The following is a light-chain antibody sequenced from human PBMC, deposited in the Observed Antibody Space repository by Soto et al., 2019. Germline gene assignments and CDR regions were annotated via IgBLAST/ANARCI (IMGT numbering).Light chain of an antibody. Sequence: QTVVTQEPSFSVSPGGTVTLTCGLSSGSVSTSYYPSWYQQTPGQAPRTLIYSTNTRSSGVPDRFSGSILGNKAALTITGAQADDESDYYCVLYMGSGIPLYVFGTGTKLTVL. CDR1: SGSVSTSYY. CDR3: VLYMGSGIPLYV. CDR2: STN. J-gene: IGLJ1*01. V-gene: IGLV8-61*01.